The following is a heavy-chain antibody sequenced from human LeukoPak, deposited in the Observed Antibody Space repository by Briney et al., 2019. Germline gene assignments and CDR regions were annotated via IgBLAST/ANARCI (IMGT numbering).Heavy chain of an antibody. J-gene: IGHJ4*02. D-gene: IGHD2-15*01. CDR3: TAHRPPGYSSGGSCYSRAYFDY. V-gene: IGHV4-38-2*01. Sequence: PSETLSLTCAVSGYSISSGYYWGWIRQPPGKGLEWIGSIYHSGSTYYNPSLKSRVTISVDTSKNQFSLKLSSVTAADTAVYYCTAHRPPGYSSGGSCYSRAYFDYWGQGTLVTVSS. CDR1: GYSISSGYY. CDR2: IYHSGST.